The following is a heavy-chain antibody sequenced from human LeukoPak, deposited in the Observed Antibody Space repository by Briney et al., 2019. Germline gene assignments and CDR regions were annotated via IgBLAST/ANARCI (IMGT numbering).Heavy chain of an antibody. J-gene: IGHJ4*02. Sequence: SGGSLRLSCAASGFTFSNAWMSWVRQAPGKGLEWVGRIKSKTDGGTTDYAAPVKGRFTISRDDSKNTLHLQMNSLKTEDTAVYYCATVGSRNYQYFFDYWGQGTLVTVSS. D-gene: IGHD1-14*01. CDR3: ATVGSRNYQYFFDY. V-gene: IGHV3-15*01. CDR2: IKSKTDGGTT. CDR1: GFTFSNAW.